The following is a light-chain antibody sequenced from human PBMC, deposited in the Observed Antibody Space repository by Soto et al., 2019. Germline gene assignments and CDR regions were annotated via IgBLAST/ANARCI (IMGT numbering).Light chain of an antibody. CDR3: CSYAGSDTYV. V-gene: IGLV2-11*01. CDR2: DVS. CDR1: SSVVGGYNY. J-gene: IGLJ1*01. Sequence: LTQPRSVSGSPGQSVTISCTGTSSVVGGYNYVSWYQQHPGKAPKLMIYDVSKRPSGVPDRFSGSKSGNTASLTISGLQAEDEADYYCCSYAGSDTYVFGTGTKVTVL.